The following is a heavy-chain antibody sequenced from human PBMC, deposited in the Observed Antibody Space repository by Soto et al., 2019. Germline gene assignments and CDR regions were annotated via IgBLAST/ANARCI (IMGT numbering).Heavy chain of an antibody. Sequence: SETLSLTCAVSGGSISCYYWSWIRQPPGKGLEWIGYIYYSGSTNYKPSLKSRVTISVDTSKNQFSLKLTSVTAADTAVYYCARSRYTSGWWTPPFDYWGQGTLVTVSS. V-gene: IGHV4-59*01. D-gene: IGHD6-19*01. CDR2: IYYSGST. J-gene: IGHJ4*02. CDR1: GGSISCYY. CDR3: ARSRYTSGWWTPPFDY.